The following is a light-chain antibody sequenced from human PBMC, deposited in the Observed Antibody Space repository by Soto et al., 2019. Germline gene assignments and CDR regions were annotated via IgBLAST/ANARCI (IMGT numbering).Light chain of an antibody. CDR3: SSYTSSSTRV. CDR1: SSDVGGYNY. CDR2: DVS. J-gene: IGLJ2*01. Sequence: QSALTQPASVSGSPGQSITISCAGTSSDVGGYNYVSWYQQHPGKAPKLMIYDVSNRPSGVSSRFSSSKSGNTASLTISGRQGEDEADYYCSSYTSSSTRVFGGGTKLTVL. V-gene: IGLV2-14*01.